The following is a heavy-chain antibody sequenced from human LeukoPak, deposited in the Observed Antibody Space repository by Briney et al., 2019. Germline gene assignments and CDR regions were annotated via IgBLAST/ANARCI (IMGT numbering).Heavy chain of an antibody. CDR3: ATFDQDWGTFHY. J-gene: IGHJ4*02. CDR2: IKPNSGDT. Sequence: GASVKVSCKASGYTFTSYAISWVRQAPGQGLEWMGWIKPNSGDTNYVEKFQGRVTMTRDTSISTAYMELSRLRSDDTAVYYCATFDQDWGTFHYWGQGTLVTVSS. D-gene: IGHD7-27*01. CDR1: GYTFTSYA. V-gene: IGHV1-2*02.